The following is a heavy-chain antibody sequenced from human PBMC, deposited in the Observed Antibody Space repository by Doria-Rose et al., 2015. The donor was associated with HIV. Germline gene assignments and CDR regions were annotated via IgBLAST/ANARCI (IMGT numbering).Heavy chain of an antibody. CDR2: IFSDDER. V-gene: IGHV2-26*01. J-gene: IGHJ4*02. CDR1: GVSLSSPGMG. D-gene: IGHD6-13*01. Sequence: SGPVLVKPTETLTLTCTVSGVSLSSPGMGVSWIRQPPGKALEWLANIFSDDERSYKTYLKSRLTISRGTSKSQVGLTMTDMDPVDTATYYCARIKSSRWYHKYYFDFWGQGTLVIVSA. CDR3: ARIKSSRWYHKYYFDF.